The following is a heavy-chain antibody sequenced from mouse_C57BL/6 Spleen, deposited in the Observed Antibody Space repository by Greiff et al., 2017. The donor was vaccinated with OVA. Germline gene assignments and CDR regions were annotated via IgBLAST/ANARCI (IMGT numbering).Heavy chain of an antibody. CDR3: ARPSHDYGSSPAWFAY. CDR1: GYTFTSYW. CDR2: IDPSDSYT. Sequence: QVQLQQPGAELVRPGTSVKLSCKASGYTFTSYWMHWVKQRPGQGLEWIGVIDPSDSYTNYNQKFKGKATLTVDTSSSTAYMQLSSLTSEDSAVYYCARPSHDYGSSPAWFAYWGQGTLVTVSA. V-gene: IGHV1-59*01. J-gene: IGHJ3*01. D-gene: IGHD1-1*01.